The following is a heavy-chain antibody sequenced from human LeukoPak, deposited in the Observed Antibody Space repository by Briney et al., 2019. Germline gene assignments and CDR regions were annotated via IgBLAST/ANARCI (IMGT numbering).Heavy chain of an antibody. CDR1: GGSVYSGAYY. CDR3: ARAHRFGTSEGYFDY. D-gene: IGHD3-10*01. J-gene: IGHJ4*02. V-gene: IGHV4-31*03. Sequence: PSETLSLTCTVSGGSVYSGAYYWTWIRQHPGKGLEWIGYIYYSGSTYYNPSLKSRVTISVDTSKNQFSLKLSSVTAADTAVYYCARAHRFGTSEGYFDYWGQGTLVTVSS. CDR2: IYYSGST.